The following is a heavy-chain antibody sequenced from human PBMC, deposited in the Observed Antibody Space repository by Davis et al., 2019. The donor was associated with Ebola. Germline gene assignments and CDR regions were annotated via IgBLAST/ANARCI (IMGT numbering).Heavy chain of an antibody. J-gene: IGHJ3*02. D-gene: IGHD1-14*01. Sequence: GESLKISCAASRFTFSDSWMHWVRQAPGKGLVWVARINSDGSTTHYADSVKGRFTISRDNAKNTLYLQMNSLRDDDTAVYYCTRGVDTTGASWSDALDIWGPGTMVTVSS. V-gene: IGHV3-74*01. CDR2: INSDGSTT. CDR1: RFTFSDSW. CDR3: TRGVDTTGASWSDALDI.